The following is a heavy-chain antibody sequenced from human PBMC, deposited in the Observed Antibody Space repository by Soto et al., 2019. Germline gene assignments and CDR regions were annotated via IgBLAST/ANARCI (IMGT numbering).Heavy chain of an antibody. CDR1: GGTFSSYA. J-gene: IGHJ6*02. CDR2: IIPIFGST. D-gene: IGHD5-18*01. Sequence: QVQLVQSGAEVRKPGSSVKVSCKASGGTFSSYAITWVRQVPGQGLEWMGGIIPIFGSTNYAQKFQGRVTITADESTSTAYMELSSLRSEDTAVYYCAREGTTAPQHGFYYYGMDVWGQGTTVTVSS. V-gene: IGHV1-69*01. CDR3: AREGTTAPQHGFYYYGMDV.